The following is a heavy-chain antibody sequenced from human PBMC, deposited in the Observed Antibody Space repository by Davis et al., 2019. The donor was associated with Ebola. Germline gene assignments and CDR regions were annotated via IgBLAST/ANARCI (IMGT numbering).Heavy chain of an antibody. V-gene: IGHV1-69*13. CDR1: GGTFSSYA. Sequence: SVKVSCKASGGTFSSYAISWVRQAPGQGLEWMGGIIPIFGTANYAQKFQGRVTITADESTSTAYMELSSLRSEDTAVYYCAMGLWSGYSPRNYYYGMDVWGQGTTVTVSS. J-gene: IGHJ6*02. CDR2: IIPIFGTA. D-gene: IGHD3-3*01. CDR3: AMGLWSGYSPRNYYYGMDV.